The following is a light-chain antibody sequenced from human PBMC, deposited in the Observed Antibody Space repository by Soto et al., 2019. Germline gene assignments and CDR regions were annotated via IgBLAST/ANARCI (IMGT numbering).Light chain of an antibody. CDR2: GAS. CDR3: QQYNNWPRGT. V-gene: IGKV3-15*01. CDR1: QNVSSN. Sequence: EIVMTQSPATLSVSPGERATLSCRASQNVSSNLAWYQQKPGQAPRLLIYGASTRATGIPARFSGSGSGTEFTLTISSLQSEDFAVYYCQQYNNWPRGTFGQGTKVEIK. J-gene: IGKJ1*01.